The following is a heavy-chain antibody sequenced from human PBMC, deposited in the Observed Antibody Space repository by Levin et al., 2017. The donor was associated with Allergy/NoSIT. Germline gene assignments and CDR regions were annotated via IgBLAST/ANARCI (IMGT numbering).Heavy chain of an antibody. V-gene: IGHV3-74*01. CDR1: GFPFSFYW. CDR2: MNGDGSTR. Sequence: ASVKVSCVASGFPFSFYWVHWVRQAPGKGLVWVSRMNGDGSTRNYADSVKGRFTISRDNAKNTLYLQMNSLRAEDTAVYYCARDLGAPNYFYYYMDVWGRGTTVTVSS. D-gene: IGHD3-16*01. J-gene: IGHJ6*03. CDR3: ARDLGAPNYFYYYMDV.